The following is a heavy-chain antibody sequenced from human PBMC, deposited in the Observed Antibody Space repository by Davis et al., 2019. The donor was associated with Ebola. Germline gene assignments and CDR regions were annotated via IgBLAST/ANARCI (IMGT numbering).Heavy chain of an antibody. CDR1: VITFSSYA. V-gene: IGHV3-23*01. CDR2: ISGSGGST. D-gene: IGHD3-10*01. Sequence: PGGSLRLSCTDSVITFSSYAMTWVRQAPGKGLEWVSAISGSGGSTYYADSVKGRFTISRDNSNSTLFLQMNSLRAEDTAVYYCAKQLFWFGEETTWGQGTLVAVSS. CDR3: AKQLFWFGEETT. J-gene: IGHJ5*02.